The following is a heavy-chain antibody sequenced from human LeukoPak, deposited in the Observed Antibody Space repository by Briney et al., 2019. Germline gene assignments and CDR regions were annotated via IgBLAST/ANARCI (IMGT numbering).Heavy chain of an antibody. CDR2: IKQDGSEK. CDR1: GFTFSRYW. J-gene: IGHJ4*02. Sequence: PGGSLRLSCAASGFTFSRYWMSWVRQAPGKGLEWVANIKQDGSEKYYVDSVKGRFTISRDNAKNSLYLQMNSLRAEDTAVYYCARDRQQLVFWGQGTLVTVSS. CDR3: ARDRQQLVF. D-gene: IGHD6-13*01. V-gene: IGHV3-7*05.